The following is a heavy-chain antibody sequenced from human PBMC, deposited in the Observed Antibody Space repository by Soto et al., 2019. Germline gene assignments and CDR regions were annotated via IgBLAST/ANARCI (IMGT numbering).Heavy chain of an antibody. CDR2: IIPIFGTA. V-gene: IGHV1-69*13. J-gene: IGHJ5*02. Sequence: SVKVSCKASGGTFSSYAISWVRQAPGQGLEWMGGIIPIFGTANYAQKFQGRVTITADESTSTAYMELSSLRSEDTAVYYCARDVSQPNWFDPWGQGTLVTVSS. CDR3: ARDVSQPNWFDP. CDR1: GGTFSSYA.